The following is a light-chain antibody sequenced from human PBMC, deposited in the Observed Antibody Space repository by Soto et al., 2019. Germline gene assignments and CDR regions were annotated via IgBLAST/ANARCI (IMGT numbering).Light chain of an antibody. J-gene: IGKJ5*01. CDR3: QQYENLPT. V-gene: IGKV1-33*01. CDR1: QNINNY. Sequence: DIPMTPPPLSLSASVGDRVTITCQASQNINNYLNWYQQKPGRAPKLLIYDASNLEAGVPSRFRGSGSGTDFTFTISRLQPEDIATYYCQQYENLPTFGQGTRLEIK. CDR2: DAS.